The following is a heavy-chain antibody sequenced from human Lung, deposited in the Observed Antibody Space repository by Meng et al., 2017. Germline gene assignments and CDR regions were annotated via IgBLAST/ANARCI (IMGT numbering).Heavy chain of an antibody. V-gene: IGHV4-34*01. CDR3: ARGPTTMAHDFDY. Sequence: QLHLPQWGAGLLKTSETLSLTCVVSGGSFSDYYWSWIRQPPGKGLEWIGEINHSGRTNYNPSLESRATISVDTSQNNLSLKLSSVTAADSAVYYCARGPTTMAHDFDYWGQGTLVTVSS. J-gene: IGHJ4*02. CDR1: GGSFSDYY. D-gene: IGHD4-11*01. CDR2: INHSGRT.